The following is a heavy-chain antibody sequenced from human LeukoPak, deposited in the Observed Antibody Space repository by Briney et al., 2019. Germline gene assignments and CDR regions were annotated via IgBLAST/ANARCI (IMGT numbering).Heavy chain of an antibody. CDR2: INRDGSER. J-gene: IGHJ4*02. D-gene: IGHD1-26*01. CDR1: GFNLGDYW. CDR3: ARDLVGASYY. V-gene: IGHV3-7*01. Sequence: QPGGSLRLSCVGSGFNLGDYWMSWIRQAPGKGLEWVANINRDGSERYYADSVRGRFTISRDNARNSLFVEMNYLRVEDTAVYYCARDLVGASYYWGRGTLVTVAS.